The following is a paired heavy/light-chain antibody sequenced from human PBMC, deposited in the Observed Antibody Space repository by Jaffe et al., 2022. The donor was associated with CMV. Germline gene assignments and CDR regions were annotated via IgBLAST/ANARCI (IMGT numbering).Light chain of an antibody. Sequence: QSALTQPPSVSGTPGQRVTISCSGTSSNVGKNFVFWYQQLPGTAPKVLIHRSNQRPSGVPDRFSGSKSGTSASLAISGLRSEDEADYYCAAWDDSVSAFYVFGTGTKVTVL. J-gene: IGLJ1*01. CDR1: SSNVGKNF. CDR3: AAWDDSVSAFYV. V-gene: IGLV1-47*01. CDR2: RSN.
Heavy chain of an antibody. CDR3: AKIGWFDP. CDR1: NGSFGGVY. J-gene: IGHJ5*02. CDR2: INHGGIT. Sequence: QVQLQQWGAGLLKPSETLSLTCAVYNGSFGGVYWSWIRQAPGKGPEWIGEINHGGITNYNPSLKSRVTISVNTSKKQFSLKLNSVTAADTGVYYCAKIGWFDPWGQGTLVTVSS. V-gene: IGHV4-34*01.